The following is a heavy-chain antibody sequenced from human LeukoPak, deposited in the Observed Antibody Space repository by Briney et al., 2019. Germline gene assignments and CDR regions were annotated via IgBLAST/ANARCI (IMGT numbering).Heavy chain of an antibody. V-gene: IGHV3-23*01. J-gene: IGHJ4*02. CDR1: GFTFSSYG. D-gene: IGHD6-19*01. CDR3: GKTPGGGQWLAKTADY. Sequence: GGSLRLSCAVSGFTFSSYGVLRLRQAPGKGLEWGSGMTGSGVTYYADSVKGRFTVSRDNSKNTVYLEMNSRSAEDTGVYYWGKTPGGGQWLAKTADYWGQGTLVTVSS. CDR2: MTGSGVT.